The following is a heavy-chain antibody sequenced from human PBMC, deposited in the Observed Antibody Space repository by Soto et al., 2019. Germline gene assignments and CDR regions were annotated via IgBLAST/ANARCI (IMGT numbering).Heavy chain of an antibody. Sequence: HPGGSLRLSCAASGITFSSYWMSWVRQAPGKGLEWVANINQDGSEKYYVDSVKGRFTISRDNAKNSLYLQMNSLRAEDTAVYYCVPGFDYWGQGTLVTVSS. CDR3: VPGFDY. J-gene: IGHJ4*02. CDR2: INQDGSEK. V-gene: IGHV3-7*01. CDR1: GITFSSYW.